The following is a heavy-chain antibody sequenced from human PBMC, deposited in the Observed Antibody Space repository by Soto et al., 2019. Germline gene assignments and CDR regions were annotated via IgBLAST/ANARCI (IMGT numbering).Heavy chain of an antibody. Sequence: QLQLQESGSGLVKPSETLSLNCIVSNGSISSRSSYCGWIRQTQGKGLEWIGGSYYIGNTYYSPALKSRVTISIDTSKTQFSLKMNSVTAADAAVYFCGVQDYRAKGYYFENWGQGALVTVSS. CDR3: GVQDYRAKGYYFEN. D-gene: IGHD4-17*01. V-gene: IGHV4-39*01. CDR1: NGSISSRSSY. CDR2: SYYIGNT. J-gene: IGHJ4*02.